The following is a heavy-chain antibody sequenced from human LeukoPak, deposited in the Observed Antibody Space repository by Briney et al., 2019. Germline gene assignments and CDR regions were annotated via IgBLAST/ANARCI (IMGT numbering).Heavy chain of an antibody. CDR1: GGSISSYY. CDR2: ISTSGST. V-gene: IGHV4-4*07. Sequence: SETLSLTCTVSGGSISSYYWSWIRQPAGKGLEWIGRISTSGSTNYDPSLKSRVTMSVDTSKNQFSLKLRSVTAADTAVYYCARGGYCSYSSCSDFDYWGQGTLVSVSS. D-gene: IGHD2-2*01. CDR3: ARGGYCSYSSCSDFDY. J-gene: IGHJ4*02.